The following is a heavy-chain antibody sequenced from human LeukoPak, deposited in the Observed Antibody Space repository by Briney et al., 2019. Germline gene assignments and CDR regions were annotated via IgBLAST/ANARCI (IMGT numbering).Heavy chain of an antibody. CDR3: ARGAYYPVFDY. CDR1: GGSISSGDYY. CDR2: IYYSGST. V-gene: IGHV4-30-4*08. J-gene: IGHJ4*02. D-gene: IGHD3-10*01. Sequence: SETLSLTCTVSGGSISSGDYYWSWIRQPPGKGLEWSGYIYYSGSTYYNPSLKSRVTISVDTSKNQFSVKLSSVTAADTAVYYCARGAYYPVFDYWGQGTLVTVSS.